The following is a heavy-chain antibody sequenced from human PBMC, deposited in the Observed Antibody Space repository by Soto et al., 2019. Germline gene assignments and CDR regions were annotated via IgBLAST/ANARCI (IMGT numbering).Heavy chain of an antibody. CDR3: AGGSGWLIDY. V-gene: IGHV3-7*03. CDR1: GFSFSSYW. Sequence: EVQLVESRGGLVQPGGSLRLSCEASGFSFSSYWMNWVRQAPGKGLEWVAIIKKDGSVKYYVDSVKGRFTISRDNAKNSLYLQMNGPRAEDTAVYYCAGGSGWLIDYWGRGTLVTVSS. CDR2: IKKDGSVK. J-gene: IGHJ4*02. D-gene: IGHD6-19*01.